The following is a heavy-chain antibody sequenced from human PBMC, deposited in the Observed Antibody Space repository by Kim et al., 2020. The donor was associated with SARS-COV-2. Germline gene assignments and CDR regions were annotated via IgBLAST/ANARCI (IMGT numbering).Heavy chain of an antibody. V-gene: IGHV3-7*01. J-gene: IGHJ4*02. CDR3: ARDPGSSLL. Sequence: SEKSYVDSVKGRFTISRDNAKNSLYLQMNSLRAEDTGVYYCARDPGSSLLWGQGTLVTVSS. CDR2: SEK. D-gene: IGHD6-13*01.